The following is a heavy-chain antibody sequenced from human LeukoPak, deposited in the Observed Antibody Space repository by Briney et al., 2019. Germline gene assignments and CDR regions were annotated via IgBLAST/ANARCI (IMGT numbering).Heavy chain of an antibody. Sequence: ASVKVSCKASGYTFTNNYMHWVRQAPGQGLEWMGLINPRGDNTWYAQKFQGRVSMTRDMATSTDYMELSSLRSEDTAVYYCARGNSVGDIAWWFDPWGQGTLVTVSS. D-gene: IGHD3-10*01. J-gene: IGHJ5*02. CDR2: INPRGDNT. CDR1: GYTFTNNY. CDR3: ARGNSVGDIAWWFDP. V-gene: IGHV1-46*01.